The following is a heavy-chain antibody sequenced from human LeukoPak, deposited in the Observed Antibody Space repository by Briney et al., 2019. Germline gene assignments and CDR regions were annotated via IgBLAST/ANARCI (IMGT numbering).Heavy chain of an antibody. CDR3: ATGSQIREADY. CDR2: ISESGRYI. Sequence: SGGSLRLSCAASGIIVSDRYMAWIRQAPGKGLEWLSYISESGRYINYADSVRGRFTISRDNAKNSLYLQMNSLRAEDTAVYFCATGSQIREADYWGQGTLVTVSS. CDR1: GIIVSDRY. D-gene: IGHD3-10*01. V-gene: IGHV3-11*01. J-gene: IGHJ4*02.